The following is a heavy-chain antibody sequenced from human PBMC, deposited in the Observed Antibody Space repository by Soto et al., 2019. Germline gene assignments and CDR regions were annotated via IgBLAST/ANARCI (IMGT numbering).Heavy chain of an antibody. CDR1: GGTFSSYT. D-gene: IGHD2-2*01. Sequence: ASVKVSCKASGGTFSSYTISWVRQAPGQGFEWMGRIIPILGIANYAQKFQGRVTITADKSTSTAYMELSSLRSEDTAVYYCARGIVVVPAAIRTHDAFDIWGQGTMVTVSS. V-gene: IGHV1-69*02. CDR2: IIPILGIA. J-gene: IGHJ3*02. CDR3: ARGIVVVPAAIRTHDAFDI.